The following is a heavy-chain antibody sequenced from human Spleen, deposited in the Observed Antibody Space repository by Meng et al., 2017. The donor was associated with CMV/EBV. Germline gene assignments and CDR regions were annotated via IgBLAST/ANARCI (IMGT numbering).Heavy chain of an antibody. Sequence: VRWQVSGPGLVMPSQTLSLTCTVSGGSINSGDYYWSWIRQPPGKGLEWIGYIYYTGSTYYNPSLKSRVTISMDTSKNQFSLRLSSVTAADTAVYYCARNYYFDYWGQGTLVTVSS. CDR1: GGSINSGDYY. V-gene: IGHV4-30-4*01. CDR3: ARNYYFDY. J-gene: IGHJ4*02. CDR2: IYYTGST.